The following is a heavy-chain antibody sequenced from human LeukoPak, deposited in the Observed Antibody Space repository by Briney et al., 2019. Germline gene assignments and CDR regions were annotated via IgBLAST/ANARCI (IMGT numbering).Heavy chain of an antibody. V-gene: IGHV4-39*01. CDR2: IYYSGST. Sequence: TSETLSLTCTVSGGSISSSSYYWGWIRQPPGKGLEWIGSIYYSGSTYYNPSLKSRVTISVDTSKNQFSLKVSSVTAADTAVYYCARHGAYCTGGSCNRFDPWGQGTLVTVSS. D-gene: IGHD2-15*01. CDR1: GGSISSSSYY. J-gene: IGHJ5*02. CDR3: ARHGAYCTGGSCNRFDP.